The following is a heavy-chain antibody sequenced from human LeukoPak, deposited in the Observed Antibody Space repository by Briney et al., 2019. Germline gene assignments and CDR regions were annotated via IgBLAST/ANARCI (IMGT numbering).Heavy chain of an antibody. V-gene: IGHV3-23*01. Sequence: QTGGSLRLSCAASGFTFSSYSMNWVRQAPGKGLEWVSAISGSGGSTYYADSVKGRFTISRDNSKNTLYLQMNSLRAEDTAVYYCAKDTNAAAGTDFDYWGQGTLVTVSS. J-gene: IGHJ4*02. CDR3: AKDTNAAAGTDFDY. CDR1: GFTFSSYS. D-gene: IGHD6-13*01. CDR2: ISGSGGST.